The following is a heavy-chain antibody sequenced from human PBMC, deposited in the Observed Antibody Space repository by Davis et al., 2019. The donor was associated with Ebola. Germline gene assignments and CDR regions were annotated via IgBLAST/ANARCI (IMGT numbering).Heavy chain of an antibody. D-gene: IGHD6-19*01. CDR1: GYTFTNYA. Sequence: ASVKVSYKAPGYTFTNYAMHWVRQAPGQRLEWMGWIHGGNGNRKYSQKFQGRVTITMDTSASTAYMELSSLRSEDTAVYYCARAAFGYNSGWYADYWGQGTLVTVSS. CDR3: ARAAFGYNSGWYADY. CDR2: IHGGNGNR. J-gene: IGHJ4*02. V-gene: IGHV1-3*01.